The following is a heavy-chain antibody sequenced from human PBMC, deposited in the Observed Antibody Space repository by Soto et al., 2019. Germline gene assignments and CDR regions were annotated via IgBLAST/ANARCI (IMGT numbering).Heavy chain of an antibody. J-gene: IGHJ3*01. CDR2: IKRDGSAS. D-gene: IGHD5-12*01. V-gene: IGHV3-7*01. Sequence: EVQLVESGGGLVQPGESRRLSCAVSGFTFSSHWMSWVRQAPGQGLEWVATIKRDGSASYYVDSVKGRFTISRDNANDSLYLQMIRLRADDTAVYYCVRDQGKDILASAFDFWGHGTTVTVSS. CDR1: GFTFSSHW. CDR3: VRDQGKDILASAFDF.